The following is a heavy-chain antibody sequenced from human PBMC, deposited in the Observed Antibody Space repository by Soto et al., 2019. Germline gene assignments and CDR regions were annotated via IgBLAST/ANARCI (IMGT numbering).Heavy chain of an antibody. V-gene: IGHV1-8*01. CDR2: LNPRNGQT. CDR3: ARETDTSMLDY. Sequence: ASVKVSCKTSGFNFSAYYFNWVRQAAGQGPEWMGWLNPRNGQTGYVQKFRGRVSMTRDTSIATLYLELSSLTSEDTAIYFCARETDTSMLDYWGQGTLVTVSS. J-gene: IGHJ4*02. D-gene: IGHD5-18*01. CDR1: GFNFSAYY.